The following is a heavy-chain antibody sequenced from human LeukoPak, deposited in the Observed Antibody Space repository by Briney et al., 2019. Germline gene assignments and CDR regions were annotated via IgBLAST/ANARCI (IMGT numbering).Heavy chain of an antibody. CDR2: INQDGSKK. CDR1: RFTFSNHW. D-gene: IGHD2-21*02. J-gene: IGHJ4*02. V-gene: IGHV3-7*01. Sequence: PGGSLRLSCVASRFTFSNHWMSWVRQAPGKGLEWVANINQDGSKKRYADSMKGRFTISRDNAKESLYLQLNSLRAEDTAVYYCAKWGPYCVGDYCPALDSWGPGTLVTVSS. CDR3: AKWGPYCVGDYCPALDS.